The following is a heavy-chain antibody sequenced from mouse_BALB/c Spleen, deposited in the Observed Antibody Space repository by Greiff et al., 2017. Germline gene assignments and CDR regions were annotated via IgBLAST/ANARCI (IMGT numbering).Heavy chain of an antibody. CDR3: NAVGGNLYAMDY. V-gene: IGHV14-4*02. D-gene: IGHD2-1*01. Sequence: EVQLQQSGAELVRSGASVKLSCTASGFNIKDYYMHWVKQRPEQGLEWIGWIDPENGDTEYAPKFQGKATMTADTSSNTAYLQLSSLTSEDTAVYYCNAVGGNLYAMDYWGQGTSVTVSS. CDR1: GFNIKDYY. CDR2: IDPENGDT. J-gene: IGHJ4*01.